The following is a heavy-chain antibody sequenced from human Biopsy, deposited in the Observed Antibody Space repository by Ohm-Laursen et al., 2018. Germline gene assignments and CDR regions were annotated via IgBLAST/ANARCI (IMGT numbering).Heavy chain of an antibody. V-gene: IGHV1-69*06. CDR3: ATKLTGYFHH. D-gene: IGHD3-9*01. Sequence: SVKVSCKAPGGTFSNYGVNWVRQAPGQGLEWLGGNIPILGTGNYAQKFQDRVTVAADTSTSTATMELRSLRSDDTAVYYCATKLTGYFHHWGQGTPVTVSS. CDR1: GGTFSNYG. CDR2: NIPILGTG. J-gene: IGHJ1*01.